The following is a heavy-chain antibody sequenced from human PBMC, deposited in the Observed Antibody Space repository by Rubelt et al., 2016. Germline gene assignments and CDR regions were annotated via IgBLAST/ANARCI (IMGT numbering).Heavy chain of an antibody. CDR3: STADSSSWYDATDT. V-gene: IGHV1-24*01. Sequence: QVQLVQSGAVLKKPGASVKVSCKVSGDTLSAFSIHWVRQAPGKGLEWMGGFDGEDGETVYAQHFQGRLIMTEDTSTDTAYMELSRLTSADTAVYYCSTADSSSWYDATDTWGQGTMVTVSS. CDR2: FDGEDGET. J-gene: IGHJ3*02. CDR1: GDTLSAFS. D-gene: IGHD6-13*01.